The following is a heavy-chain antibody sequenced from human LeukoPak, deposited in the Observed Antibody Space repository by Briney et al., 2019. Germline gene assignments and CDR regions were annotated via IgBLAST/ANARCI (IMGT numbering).Heavy chain of an antibody. CDR1: GGSISSSSYY. D-gene: IGHD3-3*01. J-gene: IGHJ5*02. V-gene: IGHV4-39*01. CDR3: ARGSYYDFWSGYFNWFDP. Sequence: SETLSLTCTVSGGSISSSSYYWGWIRQPPGKGLEWIGSIYYSGSTYYNPSLKSRVTISVDTSKNQFSLKLSSVTAADTAVYYCARGSYYDFWSGYFNWFDPWGQGTLVTVSS. CDR2: IYYSGST.